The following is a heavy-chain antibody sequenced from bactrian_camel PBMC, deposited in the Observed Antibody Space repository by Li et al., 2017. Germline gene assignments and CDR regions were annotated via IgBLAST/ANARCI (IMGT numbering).Heavy chain of an antibody. V-gene: IGHV3S25*01. CDR2: ISSHGATK. J-gene: IGHJ4*01. Sequence: QLVESGGGSVEAGGSLRLSCAASGFTFNSGWMYWVRQAPGKGLEWVSQISSHGATKRYADSVNGRFTISRDNAKNMMYLQMNSLKPEDTAVYYCVRHDTSTDTYSQPESQGTQVTVS. D-gene: IGHD1*01. CDR1: GFTFNSGW.